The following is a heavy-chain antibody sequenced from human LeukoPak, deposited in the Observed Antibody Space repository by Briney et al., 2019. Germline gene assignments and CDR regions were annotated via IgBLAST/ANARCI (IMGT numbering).Heavy chain of an antibody. Sequence: GGSLRLSCAASGFTVNSNYMTWVRQAPGKGLEWVSVIYSGGGTYYADPVKGRFTISRDNSKNTLYLQMNSLRAEDTAVYYCARVVGYFDWLPFDYWGQGTLVTVSS. J-gene: IGHJ4*02. CDR1: GFTVNSNY. D-gene: IGHD3-9*01. CDR3: ARVVGYFDWLPFDY. CDR2: IYSGGGT. V-gene: IGHV3-66*01.